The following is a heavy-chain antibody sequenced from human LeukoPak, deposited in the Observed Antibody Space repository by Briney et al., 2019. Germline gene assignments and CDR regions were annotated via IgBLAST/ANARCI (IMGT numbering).Heavy chain of an antibody. D-gene: IGHD4-11*01. Sequence: SETLSLTCAVSGYSISSGYHWGWIRQPPGKGLEWIGSIYHSGSTYYNPSLKSRVTISVDTSKNQFSLILTSLTAADAAVYYCARVSDTLTNVFDSWGQGTLVTVSS. CDR3: ARVSDTLTNVFDS. CDR1: GYSISSGYH. V-gene: IGHV4-38-2*01. J-gene: IGHJ4*02. CDR2: IYHSGST.